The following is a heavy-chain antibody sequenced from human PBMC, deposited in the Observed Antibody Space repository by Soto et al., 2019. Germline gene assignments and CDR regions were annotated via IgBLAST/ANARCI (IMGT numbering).Heavy chain of an antibody. CDR2: TYYRSKWFN. J-gene: IGHJ4*02. CDR1: GDSVSTNSAT. CDR3: ARQYYYGSGTYYNPYFDY. D-gene: IGHD3-10*01. V-gene: IGHV6-1*01. Sequence: SQTLSLTCAISGDSVSTNSATWDWIRQSPSRGLEWLGRTYYRSKWFNDYAVSVKGRISINPDTSNNQFSLQLNSVTPEDTAMYYCARQYYYGSGTYYNPYFDYWGQGTMVPVSS.